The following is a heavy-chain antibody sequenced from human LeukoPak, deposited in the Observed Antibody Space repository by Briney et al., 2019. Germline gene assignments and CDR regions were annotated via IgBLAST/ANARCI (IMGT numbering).Heavy chain of an antibody. CDR1: GLTVSSNY. Sequence: GGSLRLSCAASGLTVSSNYMSWVRQAPGKGLEWVSVIYSGGSTYYADSVKGRFTISRDNSKNTLFLQMNSLRAEDTAVYYCARIYSGYDSHFDYWGQGTLVTVSS. CDR3: ARIYSGYDSHFDY. V-gene: IGHV3-53*01. J-gene: IGHJ4*02. CDR2: IYSGGST. D-gene: IGHD5-12*01.